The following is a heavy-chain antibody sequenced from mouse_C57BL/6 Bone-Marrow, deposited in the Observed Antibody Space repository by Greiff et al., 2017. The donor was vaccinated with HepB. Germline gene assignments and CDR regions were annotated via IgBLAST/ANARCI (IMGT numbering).Heavy chain of an antibody. CDR1: GYTFTSYW. CDR2: IDPSDSET. CDR3: AVYYGNYVGFAY. V-gene: IGHV1-52*01. D-gene: IGHD2-1*01. Sequence: VQLQQPGAELVRPGSSVKQSCKASGYTFTSYWMHWVKQRPIQGLEWIGNIDPSDSETHYNQKFKDKATLTVDKSSSTAYMQLSSLTSEDSAVYYCAVYYGNYVGFAYWGQGTLVTVSA. J-gene: IGHJ3*01.